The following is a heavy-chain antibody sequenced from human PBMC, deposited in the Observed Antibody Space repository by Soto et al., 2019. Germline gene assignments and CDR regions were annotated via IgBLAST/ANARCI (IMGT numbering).Heavy chain of an antibody. CDR1: GYTFTDYY. CDR3: ARARRNCSGNNCYTDFDF. V-gene: IGHV1-2*04. D-gene: IGHD2-2*02. CDR2: INPNSGGT. J-gene: IGHJ4*02. Sequence: QVQLVQSGAEVKKPEASVKVSCKASGYTFTDYYMHWVRQAPGQGLEWMGWINPNSGGTNFAQKFQGWVTMTRDTSISTAYMELTRLTSDDTAVYYCARARRNCSGNNCYTDFDFWGQGTLVTVSS.